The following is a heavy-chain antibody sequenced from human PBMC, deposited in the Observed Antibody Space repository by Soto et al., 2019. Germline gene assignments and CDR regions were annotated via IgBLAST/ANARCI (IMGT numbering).Heavy chain of an antibody. V-gene: IGHV3-33*01. Sequence: GGSLRLSCPPSGITFINYGMHWVRQAPGKGLEWVAVVWNDGSNKFYAESVRGRFTISRDNSKNTLYLQMNSLTADDTAVYYCARDYCYYYDSSGYPRAHLAYCGQGSLVTVAS. CDR2: VWNDGSNK. J-gene: IGHJ4*02. CDR3: ARDYCYYYDSSGYPRAHLAY. D-gene: IGHD3-22*01. CDR1: GITFINYG.